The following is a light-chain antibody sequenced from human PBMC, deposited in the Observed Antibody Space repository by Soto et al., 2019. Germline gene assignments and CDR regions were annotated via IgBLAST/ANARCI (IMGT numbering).Light chain of an antibody. CDR2: GAS. CDR1: QSVSSSF. CDR3: QPYVSSPWA. V-gene: IGKV3-20*01. J-gene: IGKJ1*01. Sequence: EIVLAQSPGTLSLSPGESATLSCRASQSVSSSFLAWYQQKAGQAPRLLIYGASRRATGIPDRFSGSGSGTDFTLTISRLEPEDFAVYYCQPYVSSPWAFGQGTKVDIK.